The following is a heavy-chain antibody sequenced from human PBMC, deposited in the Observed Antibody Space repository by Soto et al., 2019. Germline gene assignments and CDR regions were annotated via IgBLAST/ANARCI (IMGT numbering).Heavy chain of an antibody. J-gene: IGHJ4*02. Sequence: SETLSLTCTVSGGSVTNSSYYWGWIRQSPGKGLEWIGRIYATGTTDYNPSLKSRVMMSVDTSKKQFSLKLRSVTAEDTAVYYCARVPIGQLVLYFDYWGKGTLVTV. CDR3: ARVPIGQLVLYFDY. D-gene: IGHD6-13*01. V-gene: IGHV4-39*07. CDR2: IYATGTT. CDR1: GGSVTNSSYY.